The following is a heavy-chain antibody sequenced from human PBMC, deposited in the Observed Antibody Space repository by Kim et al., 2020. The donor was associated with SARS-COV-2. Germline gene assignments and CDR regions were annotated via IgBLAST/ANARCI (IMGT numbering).Heavy chain of an antibody. CDR3: ARDRGGYSGYVDFDY. CDR2: ISSSSSYI. Sequence: GGSLRLSCAASGFTFSSYSMNWVRQAPGKGLEWVSSISSSSSYIYYADSVKGRFTISRDNAKNSLYLQMNSLRAEDTAVYYCARDRGGYSGYVDFDYWGQGTLVTVSS. CDR1: GFTFSSYS. V-gene: IGHV3-21*01. D-gene: IGHD5-12*01. J-gene: IGHJ4*02.